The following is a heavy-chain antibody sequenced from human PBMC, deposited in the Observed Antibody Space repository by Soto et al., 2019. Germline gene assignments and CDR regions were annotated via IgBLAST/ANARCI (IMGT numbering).Heavy chain of an antibody. D-gene: IGHD6-13*01. CDR3: ARIRAAGAAADPYYYYGMDV. CDR1: GGTFSSYA. J-gene: IGHJ6*02. CDR2: IIPIFGTA. Sequence: ASVKVSCKASGGTFSSYAISWVRQAPGQGLEWMGGIIPIFGTANYAQKFQGRVTITADESTSTAYMELSSLRSEDTAVYYCARIRAAGAAADPYYYYGMDVWGQGTTVTVSS. V-gene: IGHV1-69*13.